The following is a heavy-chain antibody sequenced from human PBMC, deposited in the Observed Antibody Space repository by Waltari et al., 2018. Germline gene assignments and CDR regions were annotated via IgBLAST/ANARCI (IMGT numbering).Heavy chain of an antibody. CDR3: ARTTRSSGGAFDI. V-gene: IGHV3-30*04. CDR1: GFTFSSYA. CDR2: ISYDGSNK. J-gene: IGHJ3*02. Sequence: QVQLVESGGGVVQPGRSLRLSCAASGFTFSSYAMHLVRPAPGKGLEWVAVISYDGSNKYYADSVKGRFTISRDNSKNTLYLQMNSLRAEDTAVYYCARTTRSSGGAFDIWGQGTMVTVSS. D-gene: IGHD6-25*01.